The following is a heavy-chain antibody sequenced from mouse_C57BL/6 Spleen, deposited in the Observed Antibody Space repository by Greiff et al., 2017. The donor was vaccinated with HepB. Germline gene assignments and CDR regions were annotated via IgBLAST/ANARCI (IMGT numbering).Heavy chain of an antibody. D-gene: IGHD4-1*01. CDR2: IDPSDSYT. Sequence: QVQLKQPGAELVMPGASVKLSCKASGYTFTSYWMHWVKQRPGQGLEWIGEIDPSDSYTNYNQKFKGKSTLTVDTSSSAAYMQLSGLTSEDSAVYYGGSGSSNWEFDYWGQGTTVTVSS. CDR3: GSGSSNWEFDY. J-gene: IGHJ2*01. CDR1: GYTFTSYW. V-gene: IGHV1-69*01.